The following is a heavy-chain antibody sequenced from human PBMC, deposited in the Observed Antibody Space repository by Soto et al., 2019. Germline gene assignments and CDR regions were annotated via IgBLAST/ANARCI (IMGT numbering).Heavy chain of an antibody. D-gene: IGHD3-16*02. CDR3: ARGRREYIWGSYRRDAFDI. CDR1: GYTFTSYA. J-gene: IGHJ3*02. V-gene: IGHV1-3*01. CDR2: INAGNGNT. Sequence: QVQRVQSGAEVKKPGASVKVSCKASGYTFTSYAMHWVRQAPGQRLEWMGWINAGNGNTKYSQKFQGRVTITRDTSASTAYMELSSLRSEDTAVYYCARGRREYIWGSYRRDAFDIWGQGTMVTVSS.